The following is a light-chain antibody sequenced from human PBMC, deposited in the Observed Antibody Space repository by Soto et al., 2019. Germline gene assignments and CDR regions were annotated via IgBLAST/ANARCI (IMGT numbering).Light chain of an antibody. CDR2: CNS. CDR3: QSYDSSLSGGGV. CDR1: SSNIGAGYD. Sequence: QSVLTQPPSVSGAPGPRVTISCTGSSSNIGAGYDVHWYQQLPGTAPKLLIYCNSNRPSGVPDRFSGSKSGTSASLAITGLQAEDEADYYCQSYDSSLSGGGVFGGGTQLTVL. V-gene: IGLV1-40*01. J-gene: IGLJ3*02.